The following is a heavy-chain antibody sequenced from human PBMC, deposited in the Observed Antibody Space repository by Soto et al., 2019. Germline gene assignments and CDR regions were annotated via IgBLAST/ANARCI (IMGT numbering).Heavy chain of an antibody. CDR2: ISESGGST. Sequence: GRSMRLSCAASGFFFSNYGMSWVRHPPGKGLEWVSAISESGGSTYYAGSVKGRFTLSRDNSKDTLYLQLSSLRPEDTAVYYCARRSYCSSSSCDKFFDNWGQGTLVTVSS. D-gene: IGHD2-2*02. J-gene: IGHJ4*02. V-gene: IGHV3-23*01. CDR3: ARRSYCSSSSCDKFFDN. CDR1: GFFFSNYG.